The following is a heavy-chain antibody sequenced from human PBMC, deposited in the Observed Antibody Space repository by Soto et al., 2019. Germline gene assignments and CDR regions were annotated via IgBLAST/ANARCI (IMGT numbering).Heavy chain of an antibody. V-gene: IGHV2-5*02. Sequence: QITLKESGPTLVKPTQTLTLTCIFSGFSLSTNGVAVGWIRQPPGKSLEWLALVYWDDEKRYNPSLKTRLTLTXXTXKTXVVLTMTNMDPVDTATYYCAHRRARTAGRDDAYDVWGQGTLVVVSS. J-gene: IGHJ3*01. D-gene: IGHD6-6*01. CDR3: AHRRARTAGRDDAYDV. CDR2: VYWDDEK. CDR1: GFSLSTNGVA.